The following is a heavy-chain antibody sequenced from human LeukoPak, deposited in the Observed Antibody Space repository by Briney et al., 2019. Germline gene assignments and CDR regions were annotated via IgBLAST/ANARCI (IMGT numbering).Heavy chain of an antibody. CDR3: ARRYSRGWFDP. J-gene: IGHJ5*02. D-gene: IGHD2-15*01. Sequence: SETLSLTCTVSGGSISSYYWSWIRQPPGKGLEWIGYIYYSGSTNYNPSLKSRVTISVDTSKNQFSLKLSSVTAADTAVYYCARRYSRGWFDPWGQGTLVTVSS. V-gene: IGHV4-59*08. CDR2: IYYSGST. CDR1: GGSISSYY.